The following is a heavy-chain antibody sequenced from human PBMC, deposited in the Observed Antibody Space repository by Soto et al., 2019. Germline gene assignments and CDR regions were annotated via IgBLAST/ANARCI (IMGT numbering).Heavy chain of an antibody. J-gene: IGHJ6*02. D-gene: IGHD2-21*02. CDR1: GGSISSDNYH. CDR3: AREDDGGDRDYYGLDV. Sequence: QVQLQQSGPGLVKPSQTLSLTCTVFGGSISSDNYHWTWIRQPPGKGLEGIGYVYYSGSVFYNPSLKSRLSISVDTSKNQFSLKLTSVTAADTAVYFCAREDDGGDRDYYGLDVWGQGTTVTVSS. V-gene: IGHV4-30-4*08. CDR2: VYYSGSV.